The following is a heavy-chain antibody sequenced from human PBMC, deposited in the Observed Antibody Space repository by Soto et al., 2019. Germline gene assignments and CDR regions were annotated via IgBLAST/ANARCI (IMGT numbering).Heavy chain of an antibody. Sequence: SETLSLTCAVYGGSCSGYYWSWIRQPPGKGLEWIGEINHSGSTNYNPSLKSRVTISVDTSKNQFSLKLSSVTAADTAVYYCARGPKYYYDSSGYYYYFDYWGQGTLVTVSS. V-gene: IGHV4-34*01. D-gene: IGHD3-22*01. CDR2: INHSGST. CDR1: GGSCSGYY. J-gene: IGHJ4*02. CDR3: ARGPKYYYDSSGYYYYFDY.